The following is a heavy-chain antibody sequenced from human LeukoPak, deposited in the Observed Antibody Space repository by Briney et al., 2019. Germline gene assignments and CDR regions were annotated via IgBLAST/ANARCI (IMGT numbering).Heavy chain of an antibody. CDR1: GDSISDFS. Sequence: PSETLSLTCTVSGDSISDFSWTWIRQTPGKGLEWIGFISSSRTSHYSPSLESRVTFSLDTSKSQFSLSLKSVTAADTAVYYCARVFRGAVTSNWFDPWGQGILVTVSS. D-gene: IGHD3-3*01. CDR3: ARVFRGAVTSNWFDP. V-gene: IGHV4-59*01. CDR2: ISSSRTS. J-gene: IGHJ5*02.